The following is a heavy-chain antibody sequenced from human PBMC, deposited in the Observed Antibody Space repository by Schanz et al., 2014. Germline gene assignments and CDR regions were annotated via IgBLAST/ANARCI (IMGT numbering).Heavy chain of an antibody. J-gene: IGHJ5*01. D-gene: IGHD2-8*02. V-gene: IGHV3-21*01. CDR3: ARDRDAGGYDS. Sequence: EVQLVESGGGLVQPGGSLRLSCAASGFTFSYYNMNWVRQAPGKGLEWVSSISNGGGYIYYADSVKGRFTISRDNAKISVYLQSLTLTAADTSLYYCARDRDAGGYDSWGQGTLVTVSS. CDR1: GFTFSYYN. CDR2: ISNGGGYI.